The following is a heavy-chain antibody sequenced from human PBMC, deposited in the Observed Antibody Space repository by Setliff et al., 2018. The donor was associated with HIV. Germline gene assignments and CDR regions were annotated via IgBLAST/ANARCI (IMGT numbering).Heavy chain of an antibody. CDR3: ARGGGDGYNYNYYYYGMDV. CDR2: IDYSGNT. V-gene: IGHV4-39*07. Sequence: PSETLSLTCTVSGGSISSSSYYWGWIRQPPGKGLEWIGTIDYSGNTYYNPSLKSRVTISVDTSKKKFSLKLSSVTAADTAVYYCARGGGDGYNYNYYYYGMDVWGQGTTVTVSS. J-gene: IGHJ6*02. D-gene: IGHD1-1*01. CDR1: GGSISSSSYY.